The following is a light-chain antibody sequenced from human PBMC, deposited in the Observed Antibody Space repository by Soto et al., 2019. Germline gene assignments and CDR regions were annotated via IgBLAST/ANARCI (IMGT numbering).Light chain of an antibody. CDR3: QSYDSSLSALYV. Sequence: QSVLTQPPSVSGAPGQRVTISCTGSSSNIGAGYEVHWYQQLPGTAPKLLIYGNNNRPSGVPDRFSGSKSGTSASLAITGFQAEDEADYYCQSYDSSLSALYVFGTGTKVTVL. J-gene: IGLJ1*01. V-gene: IGLV1-40*01. CDR1: SSNIGAGYE. CDR2: GNN.